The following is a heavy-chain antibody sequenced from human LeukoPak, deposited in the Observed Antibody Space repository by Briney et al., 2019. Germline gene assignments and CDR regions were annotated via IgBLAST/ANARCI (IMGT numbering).Heavy chain of an antibody. CDR1: IDSFTNYY. Sequence: SETLSLTCAVYIDSFTNYYWNWIRQTPGKGLEWIGEVNDSGGTNINPSLKSRVTISVDTSKNQISLKLNSVTAADTAVYYCGRDSRGPDYWGQGTLVTVSS. CDR2: VNDSGGT. J-gene: IGHJ4*02. D-gene: IGHD3-22*01. CDR3: GRDSRGPDY. V-gene: IGHV4-34*01.